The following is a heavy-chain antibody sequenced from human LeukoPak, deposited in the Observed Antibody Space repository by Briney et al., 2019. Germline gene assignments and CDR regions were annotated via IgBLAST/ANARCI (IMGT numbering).Heavy chain of an antibody. CDR1: GGSISSSSYY. CDR2: IYYSGST. CDR3: ARTSQWLVQPFDC. J-gene: IGHJ4*02. V-gene: IGHV4-39*01. D-gene: IGHD6-19*01. Sequence: PSETLSLTCTVSGGSISSSSYYWGWIRQPPGKGLEWIGSIYYSGSTYYNPSLKSRVTISVDTSKNQFSLKLSSVTAADTAVYYCARTSQWLVQPFDCWGQGTLVTVSS.